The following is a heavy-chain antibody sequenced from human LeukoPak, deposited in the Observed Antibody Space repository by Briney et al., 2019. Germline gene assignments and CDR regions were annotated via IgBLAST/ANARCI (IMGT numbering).Heavy chain of an antibody. D-gene: IGHD2-15*01. CDR2: FDPEDGET. CDR3: ATVDRGYCSGGSCYSENNWFDP. V-gene: IGHV1-24*01. Sequence: ASVKVSCKVSGYTLTELSMHWVRQAPGKGLEWMGGFDPEDGETIYAQKFQGRVTMTEDTSTDTAYMELSSLRSEDTAVYYCATVDRGYCSGGSCYSENNWFDPWGQGTLVTVSS. CDR1: GYTLTELS. J-gene: IGHJ5*02.